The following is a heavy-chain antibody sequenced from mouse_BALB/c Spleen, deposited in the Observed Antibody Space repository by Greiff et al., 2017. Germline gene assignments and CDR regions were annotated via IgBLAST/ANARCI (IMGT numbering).Heavy chain of an antibody. J-gene: IGHJ4*01. Sequence: VQVVESGPGLVQPSQSLSITCTVSGFSLTSYGVHWVRQSPGKGLEWLGVIWSGGSTDYNAAFISRLSISKDNSKSQVFFKMNSLQANDTAIYYCARNYGSSYYAMDYWGQGTSVTVSS. CDR1: GFSLTSYG. V-gene: IGHV2-2*02. CDR3: ARNYGSSYYAMDY. CDR2: IWSGGST. D-gene: IGHD1-1*01.